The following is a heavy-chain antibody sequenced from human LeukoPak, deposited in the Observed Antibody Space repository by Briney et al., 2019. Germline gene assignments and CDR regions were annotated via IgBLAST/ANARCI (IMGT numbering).Heavy chain of an antibody. D-gene: IGHD3-22*01. Sequence: PSETLSLTCAVYGGSFSGYYWSWIRQPPEKGLEWIGEINHSGSTNYNPSLKSRVTISVDTSKNQFSLKLSSVTAADTAVYYCARATRYYYDSSGYFQLWGQGTLVTVSS. J-gene: IGHJ4*02. CDR3: ARATRYYYDSSGYFQL. CDR1: GGSFSGYY. CDR2: INHSGST. V-gene: IGHV4-34*01.